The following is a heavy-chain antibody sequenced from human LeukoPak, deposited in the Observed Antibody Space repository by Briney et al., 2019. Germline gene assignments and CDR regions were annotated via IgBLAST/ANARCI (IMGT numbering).Heavy chain of an antibody. V-gene: IGHV4-39*07. Sequence: PSETLSLTCTVSGGSISNSSYYWGWIRPPPGKGLEWIVSIYYSGSTYYSPSLKSRVTISVDTSKNQFSLKLSSVTAADTAVYYCAREGRTMVRGVIIPGYYYYMDVWGKGTTVTISS. CDR2: IYYSGST. CDR1: GGSISNSSYY. J-gene: IGHJ6*03. D-gene: IGHD3-10*01. CDR3: AREGRTMVRGVIIPGYYYYMDV.